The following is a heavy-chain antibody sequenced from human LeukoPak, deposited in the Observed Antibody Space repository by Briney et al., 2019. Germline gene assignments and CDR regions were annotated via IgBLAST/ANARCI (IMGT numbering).Heavy chain of an antibody. CDR2: IYYSGTT. J-gene: IGHJ4*02. V-gene: IGHV4-59*08. Sequence: SETLSLTCTVSGGSISTYYWSWIRQPPGKGLEWIGYIYYSGTTNYNPSLKGRATISVDTSTNQFSLKLSSVTAADTAVYYCARRYCSGGSCYSHFDYWGQGTLVTVSS. CDR3: ARRYCSGGSCYSHFDY. CDR1: GGSISTYY. D-gene: IGHD2-15*01.